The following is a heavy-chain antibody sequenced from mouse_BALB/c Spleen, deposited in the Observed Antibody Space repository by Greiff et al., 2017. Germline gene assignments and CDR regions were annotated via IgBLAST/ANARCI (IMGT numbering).Heavy chain of an antibody. CDR3: ARKESSWFAY. D-gene: IGHD1-1*01. CDR1: GYTFTSYW. J-gene: IGHJ3*01. V-gene: IGHV1-7*01. Sequence: QVQLQQSGAELAKPGASVKMSCKASGYTFTSYWMHWVKQRPGQGLEWIGYINPSTGYTEYNQKFKDKATLTADKSSSTAYMQLSSLTSEDSAVYYCARKESSWFAYWGQGTLDTVSA. CDR2: INPSTGYT.